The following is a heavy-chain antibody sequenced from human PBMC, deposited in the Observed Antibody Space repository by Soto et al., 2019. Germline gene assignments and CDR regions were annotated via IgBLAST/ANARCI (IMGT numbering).Heavy chain of an antibody. J-gene: IGHJ3*02. D-gene: IGHD1-26*01. CDR2: ISYDGSNK. V-gene: IGHV3-30*03. Sequence: PGGSLRLSCAASGFTLSSYGMHWVRQAPGKGLEWVGVISYDGSNKYYGDSVKGRFTISRDNSKNTLYLQMNSLRVEDTAVYYCASLDSDDAFDIWGQGTMVTVSS. CDR1: GFTLSSYG. CDR3: ASLDSDDAFDI.